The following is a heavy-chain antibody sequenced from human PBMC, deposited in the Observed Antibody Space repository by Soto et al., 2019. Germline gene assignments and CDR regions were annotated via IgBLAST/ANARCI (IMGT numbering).Heavy chain of an antibody. V-gene: IGHV3-23*01. J-gene: IGHJ3*02. CDR1: GFTFSSYA. CDR3: AKVYSYQLPTAGDAFDI. Sequence: GGSLRLSCAASGFTFSSYAMSWVRQAPGKGLEWVSAISGSGGSTYYADSVKGRFTISRDNSKNTLYLQMNSLRAEDTAVYYCAKVYSYQLPTAGDAFDIWGQGTMVTVSS. D-gene: IGHD2-2*01. CDR2: ISGSGGST.